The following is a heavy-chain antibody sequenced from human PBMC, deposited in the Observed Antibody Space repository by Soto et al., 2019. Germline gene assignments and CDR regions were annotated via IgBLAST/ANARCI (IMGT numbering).Heavy chain of an antibody. Sequence: GASVKVSCKASGGTFSSYAISWVRQAPGQGLEWMGGIIPIFGTANYAQKFQGRVTITADESTSTAYMELSSLRSEDTAVYYYARGRFYYDSSGYYTLLDYWGQGTLVTVSS. CDR1: GGTFSSYA. CDR3: ARGRFYYDSSGYYTLLDY. CDR2: IIPIFGTA. V-gene: IGHV1-69*13. J-gene: IGHJ4*02. D-gene: IGHD3-22*01.